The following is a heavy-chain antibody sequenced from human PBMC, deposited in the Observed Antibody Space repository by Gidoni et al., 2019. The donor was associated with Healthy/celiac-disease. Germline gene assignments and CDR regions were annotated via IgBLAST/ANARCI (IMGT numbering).Heavy chain of an antibody. V-gene: IGHV3-15*01. D-gene: IGHD3-10*01. Sequence: EVQLVESGGSLVKPGGSLRLSCAASGFTFRNAWMSWVRQAPGKGLEWVGRIKSKTDGGTTDYAAPVKGRFTISRDDSKNTLYLQMNSLKTEDTAVYYCTTDLSVYYGSGSYYDNLDYWGQGTLVTVSS. CDR3: TTDLSVYYGSGSYYDNLDY. CDR2: IKSKTDGGTT. CDR1: GFTFRNAW. J-gene: IGHJ4*02.